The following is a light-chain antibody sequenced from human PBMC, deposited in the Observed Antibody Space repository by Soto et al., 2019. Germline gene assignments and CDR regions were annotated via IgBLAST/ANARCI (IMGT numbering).Light chain of an antibody. Sequence: DIVMTQSPDSLAVSLGERATINCKSSQRVLYSSSNKNYLAWYQQKPGQPPKLLIYWASTRESGVPDRFSGSGSGTDFTLTISSLQAEDGAVYYCQQNCSPPWTFGQGTKVEIK. CDR1: QRVLYSSSNKNY. CDR2: WAS. CDR3: QQNCSPPWT. V-gene: IGKV4-1*01. J-gene: IGKJ1*01.